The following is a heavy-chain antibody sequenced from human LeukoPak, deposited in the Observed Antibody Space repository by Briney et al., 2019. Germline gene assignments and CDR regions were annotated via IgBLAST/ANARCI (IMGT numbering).Heavy chain of an antibody. V-gene: IGHV3-23*01. CDR3: AKLYSSGWYLGGGNDAFDI. D-gene: IGHD6-19*01. J-gene: IGHJ3*02. CDR1: GFTFSSYA. Sequence: GGSLRLSCAASGFTFSSYAMSWVRQAPGKGLEWVSAISGSGGSTYYADSVKGRFTISRDNSKNTLYLQMNSLRAEDTAVYYCAKLYSSGWYLGGGNDAFDIWGQGTMVTVSS. CDR2: ISGSGGST.